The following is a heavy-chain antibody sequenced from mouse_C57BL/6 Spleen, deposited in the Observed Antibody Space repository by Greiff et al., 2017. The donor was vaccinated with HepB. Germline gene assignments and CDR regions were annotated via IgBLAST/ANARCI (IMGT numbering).Heavy chain of an antibody. CDR3: ARDRDYDWGRFAY. CDR1: GFTFSSYA. J-gene: IGHJ3*01. D-gene: IGHD2-4*01. Sequence: EVKLMESGGGLVKPGGSLKLSCAASGFTFSSYAMSWVRQTPEKRLEWVATISDGGSYTYYPDNVKGRFTISRDNAKNNLYLQMSHLKSEDTAMYYCARDRDYDWGRFAYWGQGTLVTVSA. CDR2: ISDGGSYT. V-gene: IGHV5-4*01.